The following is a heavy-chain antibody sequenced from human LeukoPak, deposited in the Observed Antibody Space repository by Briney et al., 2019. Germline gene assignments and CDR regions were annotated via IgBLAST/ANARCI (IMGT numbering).Heavy chain of an antibody. CDR2: ISYDGSNK. D-gene: IGHD1-26*01. J-gene: IGHJ4*02. CDR1: RFTLSTYW. CDR3: AKERVGALLDY. Sequence: GGSLRLSCAASRFTLSTYWMSWVRQAPGKGLEWVAVISYDGSNKYYADSVKGRFTISRDNSKNTLYLQMNSLRAEDTAVYYCAKERVGALLDYWGQGTLVTVSS. V-gene: IGHV3-30*18.